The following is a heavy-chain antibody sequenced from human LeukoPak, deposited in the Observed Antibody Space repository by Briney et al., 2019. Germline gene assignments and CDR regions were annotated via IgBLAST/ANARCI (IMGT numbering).Heavy chain of an antibody. Sequence: GGSLRLSCAASGFTSSSYWMSWVCQAPGKGLEWVANIKQDGSEKYYVDSVKGRFTISRDNAKNSLYLQMNSLRAEDTAVYYCARRGGSRYDFWSGYYPDYWGQGTLVTVSS. CDR2: IKQDGSEK. CDR3: ARRGGSRYDFWSGYYPDY. CDR1: GFTSSSYW. V-gene: IGHV3-7*01. D-gene: IGHD3-3*01. J-gene: IGHJ4*02.